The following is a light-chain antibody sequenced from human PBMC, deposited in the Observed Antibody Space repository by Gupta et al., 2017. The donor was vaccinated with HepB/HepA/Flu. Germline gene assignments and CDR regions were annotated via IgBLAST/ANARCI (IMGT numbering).Light chain of an antibody. CDR2: LGS. Sequence: DIVMTPSPLSLPVTPGEPASISCRSSQSLLHSIGYNYLDWYLQKPGQSPHLLIYLGSNRASGVPDRFSGSGSGTDFTLKISRVEAEDFGVYYCKQVQKTPWTFGQGTKVEIK. CDR3: KQVQKTPWT. J-gene: IGKJ1*01. V-gene: IGKV2-28*01. CDR1: QSLLHSIGYNY.